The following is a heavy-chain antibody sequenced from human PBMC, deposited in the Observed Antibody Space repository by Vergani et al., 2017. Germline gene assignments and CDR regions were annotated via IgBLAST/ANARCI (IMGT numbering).Heavy chain of an antibody. D-gene: IGHD3-10*01. Sequence: EVQLVESGGGLVQPGGSLRLSCAASGFTFSSYWMHWVRQAPGKGLVWVSRSNSDGSSTSYADSVKGRFTISRDNAKNTLYLQMNSLRAEDTAVYYCARDEYYGSGSPPGYWGQGTLVTVSS. CDR1: GFTFSSYW. J-gene: IGHJ4*02. CDR2: SNSDGSST. CDR3: ARDEYYGSGSPPGY. V-gene: IGHV3-74*01.